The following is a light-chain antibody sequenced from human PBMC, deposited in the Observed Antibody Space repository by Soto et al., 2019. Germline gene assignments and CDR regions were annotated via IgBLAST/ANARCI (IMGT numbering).Light chain of an antibody. Sequence: QSALTQPASVSGSPGQSITISCTGTSNDIGGYNYVSWYQQHPGKAPKLMIYDVSHRPSGVSNRFSGSKSGNTASLTISGLQAEDETDYYCSSYTSSSTVIFGGGTKLTVL. J-gene: IGLJ2*01. CDR2: DVS. CDR1: SNDIGGYNY. V-gene: IGLV2-14*01. CDR3: SSYTSSSTVI.